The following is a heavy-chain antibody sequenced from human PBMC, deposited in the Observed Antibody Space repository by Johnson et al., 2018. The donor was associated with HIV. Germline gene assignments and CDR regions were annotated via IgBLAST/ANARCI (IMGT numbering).Heavy chain of an antibody. CDR1: GFTFSSYA. Sequence: QMQLVESGGGVVQPGRSLRLSCAASGFTFSSYAMHWVRQAPGKGLEWVAVISYDGSEKYFADSVKGRFTISRDSSKNTLYLQMNSLRAEDTAVYYCARGSRYPYDKDDAFLLHAFDFWGQGTMVTVSS. CDR2: ISYDGSEK. D-gene: IGHD2/OR15-2a*01. CDR3: ARGSRYPYDKDDAFLLHAFDF. V-gene: IGHV3-30*04. J-gene: IGHJ3*01.